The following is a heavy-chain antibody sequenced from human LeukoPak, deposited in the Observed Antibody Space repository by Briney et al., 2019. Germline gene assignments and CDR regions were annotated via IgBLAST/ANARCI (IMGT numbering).Heavy chain of an antibody. J-gene: IGHJ5*02. CDR2: ISGSGGST. CDR3: AKGGDPYNWFDP. Sequence: PGGSLRLSCAASGFTFSTCAMSWVRQAPGKGLEWVSAISGSGGSTYYADSVKGRFTISRDNSKNTLYLQMNSLRAEDTAVYYCAKGGDPYNWFDPWGQGTLVTVSS. D-gene: IGHD3-16*01. CDR1: GFTFSTCA. V-gene: IGHV3-23*01.